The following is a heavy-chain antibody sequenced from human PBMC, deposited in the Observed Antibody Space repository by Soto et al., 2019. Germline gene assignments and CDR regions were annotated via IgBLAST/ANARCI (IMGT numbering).Heavy chain of an antibody. D-gene: IGHD2-21*02. J-gene: IGHJ5*02. Sequence: ASVKVSCKASGGTFSSYAISWVRQAPGQGLEWMGGIIPIFGTANYAQKFQGRVTITAGESTSTAYMELSSLRSEDTAVYYCAREDAVTRGFDPWGQGTLVTAPQ. CDR3: AREDAVTRGFDP. V-gene: IGHV1-69*13. CDR2: IIPIFGTA. CDR1: GGTFSSYA.